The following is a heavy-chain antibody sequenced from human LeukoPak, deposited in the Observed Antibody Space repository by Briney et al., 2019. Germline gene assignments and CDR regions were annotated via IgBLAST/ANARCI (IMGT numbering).Heavy chain of an antibody. CDR1: GYTFTGYY. CDR3: ARVGATGTTSPFDY. D-gene: IGHD1-1*01. J-gene: IGHJ4*02. V-gene: IGHV1-2*02. Sequence: ASVKVSCKASGYTFTGYYLHWVRQAPGQGLEWMGWINPNSGGTNYAQKFQGRVTMTRDTSISTAYMELSRLRSDDTAVYYCARVGATGTTSPFDYWGQGTLVTVSS. CDR2: INPNSGGT.